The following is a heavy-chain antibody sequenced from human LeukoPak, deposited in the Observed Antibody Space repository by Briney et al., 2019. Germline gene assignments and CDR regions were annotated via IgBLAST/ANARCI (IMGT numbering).Heavy chain of an antibody. CDR3: ARGRGGYYDSTDAFDI. Sequence: GRSLRLSCAASGFTFSSYTMNWVRQAPGKGLEWVSVISSSNNYIYYADSVKGRFTISRDNAKSSLYLQMNSLRAEDTAVYYCARGRGGYYDSTDAFDIWGQGTMVTVSS. CDR2: ISSSNNYI. CDR1: GFTFSSYT. J-gene: IGHJ3*02. D-gene: IGHD3-22*01. V-gene: IGHV3-21*06.